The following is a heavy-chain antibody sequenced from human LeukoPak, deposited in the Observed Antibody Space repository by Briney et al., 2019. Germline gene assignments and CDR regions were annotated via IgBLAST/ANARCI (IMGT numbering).Heavy chain of an antibody. D-gene: IGHD5-18*01. J-gene: IGHJ6*02. V-gene: IGHV5-51*01. CDR1: GYSSTSYW. Sequence: RGESLKISCKGSGYSSTSYWIGWVRQMPGKGLEWMGIIYPGDSDTRYSPSFQGQVTISADKSISTAYLQWSSLKASDTAMYYCARVDTAMVTPSGLYYYYGMDVWGQGTTVTVSS. CDR3: ARVDTAMVTPSGLYYYYGMDV. CDR2: IYPGDSDT.